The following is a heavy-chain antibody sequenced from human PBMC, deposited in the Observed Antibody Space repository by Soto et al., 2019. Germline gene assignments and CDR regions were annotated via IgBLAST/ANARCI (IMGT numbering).Heavy chain of an antibody. Sequence: ASVKVSCKASGYTFVMYSMHWVRQAPGQRLEWMGWINAGNGHTRYSQKFQGRVTITRDTSARTVYMEMSSLRSEDTAAYFCARAGRFGEGYFDFWGQAPPLTVSS. CDR2: INAGNGHT. CDR3: ARAGRFGEGYFDF. J-gene: IGHJ4*02. CDR1: GYTFVMYS. V-gene: IGHV1-3*01. D-gene: IGHD3-10*01.